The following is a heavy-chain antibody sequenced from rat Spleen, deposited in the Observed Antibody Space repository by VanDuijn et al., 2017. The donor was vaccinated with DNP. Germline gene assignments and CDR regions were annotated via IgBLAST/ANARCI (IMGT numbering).Heavy chain of an antibody. J-gene: IGHJ3*01. D-gene: IGHD1-11*01. CDR1: GFTFSNYY. CDR3: SRRNYGNSLNWVVY. Sequence: EVQLVESGGGLVQPGRSLKLSCAASGFTFSNYYMAWVRQAPTKGLEWVAYISYDGGITNYGDSVKGRFTISRDNAKTTLYLQMDSLRSEDTATYYCSRRNYGNSLNWVVYWGQGTLVTVSS. V-gene: IGHV5-25*01. CDR2: ISYDGGIT.